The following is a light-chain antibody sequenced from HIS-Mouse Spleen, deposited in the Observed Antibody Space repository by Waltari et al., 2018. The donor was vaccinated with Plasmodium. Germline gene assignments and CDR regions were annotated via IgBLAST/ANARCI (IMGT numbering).Light chain of an antibody. V-gene: IGKV3-20*01. Sequence: ELVLTQSPGTLSLSPGERATLSCRASQSVSSSYLAWYQQKPGPAPRLLIYGASSRATGIPDRFSGSGSGTDVTLTISRLEPEDCAVYYWQQYGSSPPGTFGQGTKLEIK. CDR3: QQYGSSPPGT. J-gene: IGKJ2*01. CDR1: QSVSSSY. CDR2: GAS.